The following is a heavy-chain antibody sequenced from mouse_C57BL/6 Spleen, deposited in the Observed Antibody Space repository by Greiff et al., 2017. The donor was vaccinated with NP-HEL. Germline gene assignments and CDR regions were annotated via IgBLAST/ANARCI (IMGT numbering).Heavy chain of an antibody. V-gene: IGHV1-4*01. CDR3: AREKYEYDEAWFAY. Sequence: QVQLQQSGAELARPGASVKMSCKASGYTFTSYTMHWVKQRPGQGLEWIGYINPSSGYTKYNQKFKDKATLTADKSSSTAYMQLSSLTSEDSAVYDYAREKYEYDEAWFAYWGQGTLVTVSA. J-gene: IGHJ3*01. CDR2: INPSSGYT. D-gene: IGHD2-4*01. CDR1: GYTFTSYT.